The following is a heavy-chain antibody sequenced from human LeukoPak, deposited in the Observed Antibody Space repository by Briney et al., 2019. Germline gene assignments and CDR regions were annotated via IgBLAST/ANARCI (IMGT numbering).Heavy chain of an antibody. CDR2: ISYDGSNK. D-gene: IGHD5-24*01. V-gene: IGHV3-30-3*01. CDR1: GFTFSSYA. J-gene: IGHJ6*02. CDR3: AKVWGRDGYNSDYYYGMDV. Sequence: GGSLRLSCAASGFTFSSYAMHWVRQAPGKGLEWVAVISYDGSNKYYADSVKGRFTISRDNSKNTLYLQMNSLRAEDTAVYYCAKVWGRDGYNSDYYYGMDVWGQGTTVTVSS.